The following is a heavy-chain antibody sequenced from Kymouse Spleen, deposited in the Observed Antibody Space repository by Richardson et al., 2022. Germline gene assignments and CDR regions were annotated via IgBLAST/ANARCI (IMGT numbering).Heavy chain of an antibody. J-gene: IGHJ3*02. CDR2: IYYSGST. D-gene: IGHD1-7*01. Sequence: QLQLQESGPGLVKPSETLSLTCTVSGGSISSSSYYWGWIRQPPGKGLEWIGSIYYSGSTYYNPSLKSRVTISVDTSKNQFSLKLSSVTAADTAVYYCARRQLELRAFDIWGQGTMVTVSS. CDR1: GGSISSSSYY. CDR3: ARRQLELRAFDI. V-gene: IGHV4-39*01.